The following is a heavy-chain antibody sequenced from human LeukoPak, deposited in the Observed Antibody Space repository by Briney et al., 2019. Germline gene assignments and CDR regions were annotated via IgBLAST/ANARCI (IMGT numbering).Heavy chain of an antibody. Sequence: GGSLRLSCAASGFTFSRYSMNWVRQAPGKGLEWVLSISTSSSYIYYIDSVKGRFTISRDNAKNSLYLQMNSLRAEDTAVYYCARDSDIVTGSKSHFDYWGQGTLVTVSS. V-gene: IGHV3-21*01. CDR1: GFTFSRYS. D-gene: IGHD3-9*01. CDR3: ARDSDIVTGSKSHFDY. CDR2: ISTSSSYI. J-gene: IGHJ4*02.